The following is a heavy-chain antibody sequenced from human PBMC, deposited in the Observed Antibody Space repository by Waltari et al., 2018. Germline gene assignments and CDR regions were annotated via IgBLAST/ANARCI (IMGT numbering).Heavy chain of an antibody. Sequence: QVQLVQSGAEVKKPGSSVKVSCKASGGTFSSYAISWVRQAPGQGLEWMGGIIPILGIANYAQKFQGRVTITADESTSTAYMELSSLRSEDTAVYYCASGSGYYNYYYYYMDVWGKGTTVTVSS. CDR3: ASGSGYYNYYYYYMDV. D-gene: IGHD3-3*01. J-gene: IGHJ6*03. CDR1: GGTFSSYA. V-gene: IGHV1-69*04. CDR2: IIPILGIA.